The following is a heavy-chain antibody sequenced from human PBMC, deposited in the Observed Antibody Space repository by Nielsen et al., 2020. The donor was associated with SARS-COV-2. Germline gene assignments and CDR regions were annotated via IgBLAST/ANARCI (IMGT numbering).Heavy chain of an antibody. V-gene: IGHV3-30*04. CDR2: ISYDGSNK. D-gene: IGHD3-10*01. CDR3: ARAPLPYYPWGMDV. CDR1: GFTFSGYA. J-gene: IGHJ6*02. Sequence: GESLKISCAASGFTFSGYAMHWVRQAPGKGLEWVAVISYDGSNKYYADSVKGRFTISRDNSKNTLYLQMNSLRAEDTAVYYCARAPLPYYPWGMDVWGQGTTVTVSS.